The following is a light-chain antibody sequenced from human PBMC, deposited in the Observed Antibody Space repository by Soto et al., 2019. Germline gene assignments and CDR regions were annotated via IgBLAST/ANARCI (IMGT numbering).Light chain of an antibody. Sequence: DIQLTQSASFLPASVGDRVTITCRASQGISNYLAWYQQKPGKAPGLLMYAASTLQRGVSSRFSGSGSGTEFTLTISNLQPEDCATYYGQQLNSYPLTFGGGTKVEIK. CDR3: QQLNSYPLT. CDR2: AAS. V-gene: IGKV1-9*01. CDR1: QGISNY. J-gene: IGKJ4*01.